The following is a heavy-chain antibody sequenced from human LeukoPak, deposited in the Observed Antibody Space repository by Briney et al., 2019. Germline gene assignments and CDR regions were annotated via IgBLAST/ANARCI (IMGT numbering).Heavy chain of an antibody. CDR3: ARNLWFGEQPLSN. D-gene: IGHD3-10*01. V-gene: IGHV4-59*01. CDR1: GGSISSYY. CDR2: IYYSGST. J-gene: IGHJ4*02. Sequence: KPSETLSLTCTVSGGSISSYYWSWIRQPPGKGLEWIGYIYYSGSTNYNPSLKSRVTISVDTSKNQFSLKLSSVTAADTAAYYCARNLWFGEQPLSNWGQGTLVTVSS.